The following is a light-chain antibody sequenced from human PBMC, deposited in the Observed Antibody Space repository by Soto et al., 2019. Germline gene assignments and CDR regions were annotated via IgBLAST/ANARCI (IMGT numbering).Light chain of an antibody. Sequence: DIQMTQSPSTLSASVGDRVTITCRASQSISSWLAWYQQKPGKAPKVLFYDASNLESGVPSRFSGSGAGTDFTLTSSSLQPDDFATYYCQQYSTSPYSFGQGTKLEIK. V-gene: IGKV1-5*01. CDR1: QSISSW. CDR3: QQYSTSPYS. J-gene: IGKJ2*03. CDR2: DAS.